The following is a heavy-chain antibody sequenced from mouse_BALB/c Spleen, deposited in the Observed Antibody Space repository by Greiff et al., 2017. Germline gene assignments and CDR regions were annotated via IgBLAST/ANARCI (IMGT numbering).Heavy chain of an antibody. CDR2: IDPANGNT. CDR1: GFNIKDTY. D-gene: IGHD2-4*01. CDR3: ASRDYDVYAMDY. V-gene: IGHV14-3*02. Sequence: EVQLQQSGAELVKPGASVKLSCTASGFNIKDTYMHWVKQRPEQGLEWIGRIDPANGNTKYDPKFQGKATITADTSSNTAYLQLSSLTSEDTAVYYCASRDYDVYAMDYWGQGTSVTVSS. J-gene: IGHJ4*01.